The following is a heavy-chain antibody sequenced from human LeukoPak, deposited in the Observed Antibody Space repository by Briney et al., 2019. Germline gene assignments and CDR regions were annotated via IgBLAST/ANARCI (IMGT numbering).Heavy chain of an antibody. CDR2: TYFSRST. V-gene: IGHV4-39*01. CDR3: ARHTGQAMITFGGVIVIPAYFDY. Sequence: SQTLSLTSTVYGGSISSISYYWGWIREPPGKGLEGIGRTYFSRSTYCSPCVKSRVTMSVDTSKNQFSLKLSSVTAADTAVYYCARHTGQAMITFGGVIVIPAYFDYWGQGTLVTVSS. CDR1: GGSISSISYY. D-gene: IGHD3-16*02. J-gene: IGHJ4*02.